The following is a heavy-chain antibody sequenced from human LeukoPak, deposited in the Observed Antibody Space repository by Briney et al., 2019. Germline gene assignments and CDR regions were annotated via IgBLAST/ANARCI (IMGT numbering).Heavy chain of an antibody. CDR1: GFTFSSYT. CDR2: ISGSSYI. J-gene: IGHJ6*02. D-gene: IGHD2-15*01. CDR3: ARDPTPRYCSGGSCYTHYGMDV. V-gene: IGHV3-21*01. Sequence: NPGGSLRLSCAASGFTFSSYTMNWVRQAPGKGLEWVSSISGSSYIYYADSVKGRLTISRDNAKNSLYLQMNSLRAEDTAVYYCARDPTPRYCSGGSCYTHYGMDVWGQGTTVTVSS.